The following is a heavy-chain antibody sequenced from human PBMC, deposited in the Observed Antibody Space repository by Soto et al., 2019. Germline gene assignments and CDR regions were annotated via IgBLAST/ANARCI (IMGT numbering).Heavy chain of an antibody. D-gene: IGHD1-26*01. V-gene: IGHV3-23*01. CDR3: AKDGDYSGSDGGGAYYYGMDV. CDR1: GFTFSSYA. Sequence: GGSLRLSCAASGFTFSSYAMSWVRQAPGKGLEWVSAISGSGGSTYYADSVKGRFTISRDNSKNTLYLQMNSLRAEDTAVYYCAKDGDYSGSDGGGAYYYGMDVWGQGTTVTVSS. CDR2: ISGSGGST. J-gene: IGHJ6*02.